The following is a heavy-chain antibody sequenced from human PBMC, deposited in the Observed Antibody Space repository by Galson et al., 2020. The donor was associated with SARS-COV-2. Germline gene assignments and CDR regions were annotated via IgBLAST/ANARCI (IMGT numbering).Heavy chain of an antibody. V-gene: IGHV3-21*06. D-gene: IGHD1-1*01. CDR2: ITSSTSYI. J-gene: IGHJ4*02. CDR3: VTYNWNEHDY. Sequence: GESLKISCAASGFTFSIYSMNWVRQAPGKGLEWVSSITSSTSYIYYADSLKGRFTISRDNAKNSLFLQMNSLRTEDTAVYYCVTYNWNEHDYWGQGTLVTVSS. CDR1: GFTFSIYS.